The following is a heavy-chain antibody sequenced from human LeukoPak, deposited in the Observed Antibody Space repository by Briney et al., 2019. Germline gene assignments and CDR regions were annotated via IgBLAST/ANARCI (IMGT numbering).Heavy chain of an antibody. D-gene: IGHD5-24*01. Sequence: SETLSLTCTVSGGSISSYYWSWIRQPAGKGLEWIGRIYTSGSTNYNPSLKSRVTMSVDTSKNQFALKLSSVTAADTAVYYCARALRRDGYNYYFDYWGQGTLVTVSS. V-gene: IGHV4-4*07. CDR2: IYTSGST. CDR1: GGSISSYY. CDR3: ARALRRDGYNYYFDY. J-gene: IGHJ4*02.